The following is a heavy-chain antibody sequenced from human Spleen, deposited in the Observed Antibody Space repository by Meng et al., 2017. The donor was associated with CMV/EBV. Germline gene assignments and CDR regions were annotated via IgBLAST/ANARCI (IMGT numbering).Heavy chain of an antibody. CDR2: IIPFFGKA. CDR3: ARDTGYYGSGSYYNEHAFDI. Sequence: SVKVSCKASGGTFSTTAISWVRQAPGQGLEWMGGIIPFFGKANYVQKFQGRVTMTRDTSTSTVYMELSSLRSEDTAVYYCARDTGYYGSGSYYNEHAFDIWGQGTMVTVSS. CDR1: GGTFSTTA. V-gene: IGHV1-69*05. J-gene: IGHJ3*02. D-gene: IGHD3-10*01.